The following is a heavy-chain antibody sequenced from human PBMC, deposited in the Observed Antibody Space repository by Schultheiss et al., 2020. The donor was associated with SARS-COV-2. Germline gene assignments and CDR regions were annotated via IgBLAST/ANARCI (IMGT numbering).Heavy chain of an antibody. J-gene: IGHJ4*02. CDR2: ISAYNGNT. CDR3: ARDRIAAAGTGLEY. V-gene: IGHV1-18*01. Sequence: ASVKVSCKASGYTFTSYGISWVRQAPGQGLEWMGWISAYNGNTNYAQKLQGRVTMTTDTSTSTAYMELSSLRSEDTAVYYCARDRIAAAGTGLEYWGQGTLVTVSS. D-gene: IGHD6-13*01. CDR1: GYTFTSYG.